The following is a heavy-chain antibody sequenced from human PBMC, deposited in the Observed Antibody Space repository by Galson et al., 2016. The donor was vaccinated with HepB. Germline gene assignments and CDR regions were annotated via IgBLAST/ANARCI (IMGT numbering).Heavy chain of an antibody. CDR3: AREGTNIAVAATAFDY. Sequence: SLRLSCAASGFTFRTYAMNWVRQAPGKGLEWVALIWNDGSYKNYADSVKGRFTISRDNSKNALSLQMNSLRAEDTAVYYCAREGTNIAVAATAFDYWGQGTLVTVSS. CDR1: GFTFRTYA. CDR2: IWNDGSYK. D-gene: IGHD6-19*01. J-gene: IGHJ4*02. V-gene: IGHV3-33*08.